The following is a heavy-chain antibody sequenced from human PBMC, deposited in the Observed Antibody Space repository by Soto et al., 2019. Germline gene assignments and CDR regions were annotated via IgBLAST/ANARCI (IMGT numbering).Heavy chain of an antibody. V-gene: IGHV4-31*03. CDR1: GGSISSGGYS. CDR3: ASGLGDFWGGYYAFDI. D-gene: IGHD3-3*01. J-gene: IGHJ3*02. CDR2: IYYRGRT. Sequence: QVQLQESGPGLVKPSQTLSLPCTVSGGSISSGGYSWRWIRQHPGTGLEWIGYIYYRGRTYYNPSLKRRVTISGDTSKNQFTLKRSSVTAADTAVYYGASGLGDFWGGYYAFDIWGQGTMVTVSA.